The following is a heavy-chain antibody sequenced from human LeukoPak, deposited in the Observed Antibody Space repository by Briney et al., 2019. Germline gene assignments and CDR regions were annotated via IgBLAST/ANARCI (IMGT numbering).Heavy chain of an antibody. D-gene: IGHD6-6*01. V-gene: IGHV3-30*02. CDR1: GFTFSSYG. CDR2: IRYDGSNK. Sequence: GGSLRLSCAAPGFTFSSYGMHWVRQAPGKELEWVAFIRYDGSNKYYADSVKGRFTISRDNSKNTLYLQMNSLRAEDTAIYYCAKGFGSFEGNDNQNPNYFDYWGQGTLVTVSS. CDR3: AKGFGSFEGNDNQNPNYFDY. J-gene: IGHJ4*02.